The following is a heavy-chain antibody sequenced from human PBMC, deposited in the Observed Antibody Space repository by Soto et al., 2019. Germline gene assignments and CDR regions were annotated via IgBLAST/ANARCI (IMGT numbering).Heavy chain of an antibody. V-gene: IGHV1-18*01. J-gene: IGHJ6*03. CDR2: ISAYNGNT. D-gene: IGHD6-6*01. Sequence: QVQLVQSGAEVKKPGASVKVSCKASGYTFTSYGISWVRQAPGQGLEWMGWISAYNGNTKDAQKLQGRGTMTTDTSTRTAYMELRSLRTDDTAVFYCWGEDSSSSLGVRPNCPYMDVWGKGTTVTVSS. CDR1: GYTFTSYG. CDR3: WGEDSSSSLGVRPNCPYMDV.